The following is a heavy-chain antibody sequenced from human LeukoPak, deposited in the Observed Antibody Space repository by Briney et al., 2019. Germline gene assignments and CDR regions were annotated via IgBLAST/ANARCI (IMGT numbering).Heavy chain of an antibody. V-gene: IGHV3-23*01. Sequence: GGSRRLSCAVSGITLGNYCMTWVRQAPGKVLEWVAGLSGSGGSTNYADSMKGRFTISRDNAKNTLYLQMNSLRAEDTAVYFCAKRGVVIRVILVGFHKEAYYFDSWGQGVLVTVSS. D-gene: IGHD3-22*01. CDR2: LSGSGGST. CDR3: AKRGVVIRVILVGFHKEAYYFDS. CDR1: GITLGNYC. J-gene: IGHJ4*02.